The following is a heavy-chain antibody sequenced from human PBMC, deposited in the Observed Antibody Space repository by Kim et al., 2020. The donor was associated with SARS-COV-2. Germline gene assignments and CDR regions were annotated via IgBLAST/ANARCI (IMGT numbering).Heavy chain of an antibody. CDR1: GFTFSSYS. Sequence: GGSLRLSCAASGFTFSSYSMNWVRQAPGKGLEWVSYISSSSSTIYYADSVKGRFTISRDNAKNSLYLQMNSLRDEDTAIYYCARTGYCSSTSCPRFEWFDPLGQGTLVTVSS. J-gene: IGHJ5*02. D-gene: IGHD2-2*01. CDR3: ARTGYCSSTSCPRFEWFDP. CDR2: ISSSSSTI. V-gene: IGHV3-48*02.